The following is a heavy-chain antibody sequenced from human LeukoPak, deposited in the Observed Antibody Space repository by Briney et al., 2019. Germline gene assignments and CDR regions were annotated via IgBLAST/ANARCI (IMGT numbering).Heavy chain of an antibody. CDR3: ARESGATYGMDV. Sequence: SVKVSCKASGYTFTSYYMHWVRQAPGQGLEWMGIINPSGGSTSYAQKFQGRVTMTRDTSTSTVYMELSSLRSEDAAVYYCARESGATYGMDVWGQGTTVTVSS. CDR2: INPSGGST. CDR1: GYTFTSYY. D-gene: IGHD5-12*01. V-gene: IGHV1-46*01. J-gene: IGHJ6*02.